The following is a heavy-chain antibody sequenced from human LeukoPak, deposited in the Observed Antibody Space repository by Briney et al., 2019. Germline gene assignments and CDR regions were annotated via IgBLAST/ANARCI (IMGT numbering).Heavy chain of an antibody. Sequence: SETLSLTCTVSGGSISSYYWSWIRQPPGKGLEWIGYIYYSGSTNYNPSLKSRVTISVDKSKNQFSLKLSSVTAADTAVYYCARYDVGWYYFDYWGQGTLVTVSS. V-gene: IGHV4-59*12. CDR3: ARYDVGWYYFDY. J-gene: IGHJ4*02. CDR1: GGSISSYY. CDR2: IYYSGST. D-gene: IGHD6-19*01.